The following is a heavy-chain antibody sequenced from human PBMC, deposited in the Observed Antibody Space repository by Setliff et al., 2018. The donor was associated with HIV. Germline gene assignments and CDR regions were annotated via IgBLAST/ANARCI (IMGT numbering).Heavy chain of an antibody. Sequence: SETLSLTCTVSGGSISSSSYYWGWIRQPPGKGLEWIGSIYYSGSTYYNPSLKSRVTISVDTSKNQFSLRLSSVTAADTAVYYCARTRGYDYFGSWGQGTLVTVSS. V-gene: IGHV4-39*01. J-gene: IGHJ4*02. CDR3: ARTRGYDYFGS. CDR1: GGSISSSSYY. CDR2: IYYSGST. D-gene: IGHD5-18*01.